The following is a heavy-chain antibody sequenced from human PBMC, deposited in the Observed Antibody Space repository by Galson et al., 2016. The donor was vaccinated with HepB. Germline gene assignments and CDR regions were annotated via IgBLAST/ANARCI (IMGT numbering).Heavy chain of an antibody. J-gene: IGHJ6*04. V-gene: IGHV3-23*01. CDR1: GFTFSNYG. D-gene: IGHD1-26*01. CDR2: ISRSGDST. CDR3: VQGSTAPAV. Sequence: SLRLSCAASGFTFSNYGMTWVRQAPGKGLEVVSRISRSGDSTDYAASVKGRFTISRDNSKNTLSLQMSSLTADDTAIYYCVQGSTAPAVWGKGTTVTVSS.